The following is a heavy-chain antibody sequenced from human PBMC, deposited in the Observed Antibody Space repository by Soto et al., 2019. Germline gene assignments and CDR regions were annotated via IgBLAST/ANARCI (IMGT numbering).Heavy chain of an antibody. Sequence: PGGSLRLSCAASGFPLTTYGMTWVRQAPGKGPEWVASIRGGGGTVYYAESVKGRFSISIDSSKNTLYLQMTSLRAEDTAIYFCGKDLSGFCVGAFEFWGLGTMVTVSS. V-gene: IGHV3-23*01. J-gene: IGHJ3*01. D-gene: IGHD6-25*01. CDR2: IRGGGGTV. CDR1: GFPLTTYG. CDR3: GKDLSGFCVGAFEF.